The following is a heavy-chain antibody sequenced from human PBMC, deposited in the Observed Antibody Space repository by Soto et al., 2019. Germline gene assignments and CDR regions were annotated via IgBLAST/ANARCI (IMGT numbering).Heavy chain of an antibody. J-gene: IGHJ5*02. D-gene: IGHD2-15*01. Sequence: PGGSLRLSCAASGFTFSGSAVHWVRQASGKGLEWVGRIRSKVNSYATTYADSVKGRFTISRDNSKNTLYLQMNSLRAEDTAVYYCARDMTRILSRHNWFDPWGQGTLVTVSS. CDR2: IRSKVNSYAT. CDR3: ARDMTRILSRHNWFDP. CDR1: GFTFSGSA. V-gene: IGHV3-73*01.